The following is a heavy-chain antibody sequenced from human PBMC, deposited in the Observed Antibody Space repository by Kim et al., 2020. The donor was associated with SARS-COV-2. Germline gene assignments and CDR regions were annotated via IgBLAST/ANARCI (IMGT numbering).Heavy chain of an antibody. CDR2: INPDGSLQ. CDR3: ARGSQT. Sequence: GGSLRLSCAASGFTFDSYWMSWVRQAPGKGLDCVANINPDGSLQNHADSVKGRFTISRDNAKKLLYLQMNSLTAEDTAVYYCARGSQTWGRGTLATVSS. J-gene: IGHJ5*02. V-gene: IGHV3-7*03. CDR1: GFTFDSYW.